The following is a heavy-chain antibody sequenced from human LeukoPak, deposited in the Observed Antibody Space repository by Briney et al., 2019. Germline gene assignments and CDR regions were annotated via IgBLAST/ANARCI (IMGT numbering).Heavy chain of an antibody. CDR1: GWSFSGYY. D-gene: IGHD3-3*01. Sequence: PSETLSLTCAVYGWSFSGYYWSWIRQPPGKGLEWIGEINHSGSTNYNPSLKSRVTISVDTSKNQFSLKLSSVTAADTAVYYCARGYVMYYDFWSGQHHTLDYWGQGTLVTVSS. V-gene: IGHV4-34*01. CDR3: ARGYVMYYDFWSGQHHTLDY. CDR2: INHSGST. J-gene: IGHJ4*02.